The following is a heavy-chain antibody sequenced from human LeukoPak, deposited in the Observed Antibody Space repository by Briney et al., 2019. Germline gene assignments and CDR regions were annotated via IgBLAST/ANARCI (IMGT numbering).Heavy chain of an antibody. V-gene: IGHV5-51*01. D-gene: IGHD6-19*01. J-gene: IGHJ4*02. Sequence: GESLKISCKGSGYSFTSYWIGWVRQMPGKGLEWMGIIYPGDSDTGYSPSFQGQVTISADKSISTAYLQWSSLKASDTAMYYCARAFGFSSGWETFDYWGQGTLVTVSS. CDR1: GYSFTSYW. CDR2: IYPGDSDT. CDR3: ARAFGFSSGWETFDY.